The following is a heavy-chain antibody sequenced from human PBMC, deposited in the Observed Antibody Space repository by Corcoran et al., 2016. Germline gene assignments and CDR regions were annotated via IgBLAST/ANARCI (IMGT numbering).Heavy chain of an antibody. Sequence: EVQLVESGGGLGKPGGSLRLSCAASGFTFSSYSMNWVRQSPGKGLEWVSSISRNSNYIYYAYSVKGRFTISRDNAKSSLYLQMNRLRVEDTALYYWARDEEMTTIYVFDMWGQGTMVTVSS. J-gene: IGHJ3*02. CDR2: ISRNSNYI. V-gene: IGHV3-21*02. CDR3: ARDEEMTTIYVFDM. D-gene: IGHD4-4*01. CDR1: GFTFSSYS.